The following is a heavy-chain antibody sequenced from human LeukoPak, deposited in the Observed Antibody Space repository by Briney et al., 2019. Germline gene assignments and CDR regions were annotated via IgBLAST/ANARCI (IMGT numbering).Heavy chain of an antibody. D-gene: IGHD6-13*01. J-gene: IGHJ5*02. CDR2: IYYSGST. V-gene: IGHV4-59*01. CDR3: ARGVQGSSSWFTDNWFDP. CDR1: GGSLSSYY. Sequence: SETLSLTCTVSGGSLSSYYWSWIRQPPGKGLEWIGYIYYSGSTNYNPSLKSRVTISVDTSKNQFSLKLSSVTAADTAVYYCARGVQGSSSWFTDNWFDPWGQGTLVTVSS.